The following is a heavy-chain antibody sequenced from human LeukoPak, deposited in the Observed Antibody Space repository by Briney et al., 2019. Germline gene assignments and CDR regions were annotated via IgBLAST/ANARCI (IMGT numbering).Heavy chain of an antibody. J-gene: IGHJ4*02. Sequence: SETLSLTCAVYGGSFGGYYWSWIRQPPGKGLEWIGEINHSGSTNYNPSLKSRVTISVDTSKNQFSLKLSSVTAADTAVYYCARGGAQYCSSTSCYTLFDYWGQGTLVTVSS. CDR2: INHSGST. V-gene: IGHV4-34*01. CDR1: GGSFGGYY. CDR3: ARGGAQYCSSTSCYTLFDY. D-gene: IGHD2-2*02.